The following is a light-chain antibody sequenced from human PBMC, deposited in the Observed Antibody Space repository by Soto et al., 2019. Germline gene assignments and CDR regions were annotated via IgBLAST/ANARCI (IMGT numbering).Light chain of an antibody. V-gene: IGKV1-12*01. CDR1: QDISTW. CDR2: ATS. Sequence: DIQMTQSPSSVSASIGDRVTITCRASQDISTWLAWYQQKPGKAPKLLIYATSNLQSGVPSRFSGSGSGTDFTLIISSLQPEDFATYYCQQADSFPITFGQGTRLEI. J-gene: IGKJ5*01. CDR3: QQADSFPIT.